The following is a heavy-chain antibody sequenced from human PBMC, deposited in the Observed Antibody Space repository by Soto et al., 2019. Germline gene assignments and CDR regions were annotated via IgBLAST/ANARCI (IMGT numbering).Heavy chain of an antibody. CDR2: ISYDGVNK. J-gene: IGHJ4*02. Sequence: PGGSLRLSCAASGFTFTSFAFHWVRQAPGHGLEFVAAISYDGVNKYYADSVTGRFTISRDSSKNVVSLQMNSLRSEDTAVYYCARDAFDYYASGSYVVWGQGTLVTVSS. CDR3: ARDAFDYYASGSYVV. CDR1: GFTFTSFA. V-gene: IGHV3-30-3*01. D-gene: IGHD3-10*01.